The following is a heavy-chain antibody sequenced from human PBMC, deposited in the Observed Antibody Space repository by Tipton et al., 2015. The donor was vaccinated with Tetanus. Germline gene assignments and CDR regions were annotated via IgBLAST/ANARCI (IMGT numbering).Heavy chain of an antibody. Sequence: TLSLTCTVSGGSISNYYWNWIRQSPGGRLEWIAYIFHSGSTNYSPTLKSRVAISMDTSKNQISLKLSSVTAADTAVYYCARRSYCSSSRCFDAFDLWGQGTMVTVSS. D-gene: IGHD2-2*01. CDR2: IFHSGST. J-gene: IGHJ3*01. CDR3: ARRSYCSSSRCFDAFDL. V-gene: IGHV4-59*01. CDR1: GGSISNYY.